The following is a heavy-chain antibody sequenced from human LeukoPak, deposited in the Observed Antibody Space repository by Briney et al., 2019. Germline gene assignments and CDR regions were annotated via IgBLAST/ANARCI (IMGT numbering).Heavy chain of an antibody. CDR1: GFTFSTYA. J-gene: IGHJ4*02. D-gene: IGHD3-10*01. Sequence: PGGSLRLSCAASGFTFSTYAMTWVRQAPGKGLEWVSGISGSADRIYYAESVKGRFTISRDNAKDTLYLQMNSLRAEDTAVYYCAKGLSGTYSPLFDYWGQGTLVTVSS. CDR2: ISGSADRI. V-gene: IGHV3-23*01. CDR3: AKGLSGTYSPLFDY.